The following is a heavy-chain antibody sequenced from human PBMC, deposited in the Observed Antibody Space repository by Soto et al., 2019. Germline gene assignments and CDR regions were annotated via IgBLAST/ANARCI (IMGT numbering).Heavy chain of an antibody. J-gene: IGHJ3*02. CDR1: GGYSSSGCYS. CDR2: IYHSGST. CDR3: ARAHGSGWGAFDI. Sequence: SSETLSLTCAVSGGYSSSGCYSWSWIRQPPGKGLEWIGYIYHSGSTYYNPSLKSRVTISVDRSKNQFSLKLSSVTAADTAVYYCARAHGSGWGAFDIWGQGTMVTVSS. V-gene: IGHV4-30-2*01. D-gene: IGHD3-10*01.